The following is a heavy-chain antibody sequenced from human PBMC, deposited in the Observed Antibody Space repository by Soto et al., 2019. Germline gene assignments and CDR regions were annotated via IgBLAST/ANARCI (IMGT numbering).Heavy chain of an antibody. CDR1: GFTFSGYG. D-gene: IGHD4-17*01. CDR3: ARDNEGGDLFFDY. V-gene: IGHV3-33*01. Sequence: PGGSLRLSCVASGFTFSGYGMHWVRQAPGKGLEWVAVIWYDGSKKYYIESVKGRFTISRDNSKNTLYLQMSSLRAEDTAVYYCARDNEGGDLFFDYWGQGTLVTV. J-gene: IGHJ4*02. CDR2: IWYDGSKK.